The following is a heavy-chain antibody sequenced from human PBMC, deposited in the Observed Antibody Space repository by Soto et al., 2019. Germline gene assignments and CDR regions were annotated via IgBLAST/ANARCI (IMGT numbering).Heavy chain of an antibody. J-gene: IGHJ4*02. V-gene: IGHV4-59*01. CDR1: GGSISSYY. Sequence: PSETLSLTCTVSGGSISSYYSSWIRQPPGKGLEWIGYIYYSGSTNYNPSLKSRVTISVDTSKNQFSLKLSSVTAADTAVYYCARVLGYCSSTSCQTAFDYWGQGTLVTVSS. CDR3: ARVLGYCSSTSCQTAFDY. D-gene: IGHD2-2*01. CDR2: IYYSGST.